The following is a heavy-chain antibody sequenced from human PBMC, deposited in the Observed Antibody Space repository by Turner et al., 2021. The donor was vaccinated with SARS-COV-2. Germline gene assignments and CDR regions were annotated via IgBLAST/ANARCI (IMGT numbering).Heavy chain of an antibody. CDR3: AGEVVVPTTILGAVYGMDV. J-gene: IGHJ6*02. CDR1: GGSIISSSYY. D-gene: IGHD2-2*02. CDR2: IYYSGST. V-gene: IGHV4-39*01. Sequence: QLQLQESGPGLVKPSETLSLTCTVSGGSIISSSYYWGWIRQPPGKGLEWIGSIYYSGSTYYNPSHKSRVTISVDTSKNQFSLKLSSVTAADTAVYYCAGEVVVPTTILGAVYGMDVWGQGTTVTVSS.